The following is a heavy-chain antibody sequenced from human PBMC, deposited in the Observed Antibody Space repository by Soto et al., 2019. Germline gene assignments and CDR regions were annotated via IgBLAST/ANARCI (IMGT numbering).Heavy chain of an antibody. CDR2: ISSYNGDT. J-gene: IGHJ6*02. CDR3: AREGVAPYYYYGMDV. Sequence: ASVKVSCKASGYTFTRSGISWVRQAPGQGPEWMGWISSYNGDTNYAQTFQGRVTMTTDTSTSTAYMELRSLRSDDTAVYYCAREGVAPYYYYGMDVWGQGTTVTVS. D-gene: IGHD5-12*01. V-gene: IGHV1-18*01. CDR1: GYTFTRSG.